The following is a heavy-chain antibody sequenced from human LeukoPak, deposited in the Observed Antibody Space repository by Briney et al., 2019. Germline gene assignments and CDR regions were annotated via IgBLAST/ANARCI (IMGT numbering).Heavy chain of an antibody. CDR2: IWYDGSNK. CDR3: VKSGTWADFDS. V-gene: IGHV3-33*06. D-gene: IGHD1-26*01. Sequence: GGSLRLSCEASGFTFSYYGMHWVRQAPGKGLEWVAVIWYDGSNKYYADSVKGRFTISRDSSKNTLSLQMNSLRAEETAVYYCVKSGTWADFDSWGQGTLVTVSS. J-gene: IGHJ4*02. CDR1: GFTFSYYG.